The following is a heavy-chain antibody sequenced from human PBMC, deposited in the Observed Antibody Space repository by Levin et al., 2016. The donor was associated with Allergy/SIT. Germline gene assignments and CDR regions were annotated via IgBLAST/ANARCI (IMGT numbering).Heavy chain of an antibody. D-gene: IGHD6-19*01. CDR1: GGSFSAYS. CDR3: ARTWLRRKSGQEFWRAMKDGIPVAHYYGVDV. CDR2: ITHSGDA. Sequence: SETLSLTCSVYGGSFSAYSWAWIRQPRGHGLEWIGEITHSGDANYIPSLKRRLSMSVDRSKNQFSLRLTSLTAADTGVYYCARTWLRRKSGQEFWRAMKDGIPVAHYYGVDVWGQGTAVTVSS. J-gene: IGHJ6*02. V-gene: IGHV4-34*01.